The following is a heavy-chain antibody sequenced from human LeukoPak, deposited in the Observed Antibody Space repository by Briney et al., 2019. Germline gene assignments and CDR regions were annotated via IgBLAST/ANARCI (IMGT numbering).Heavy chain of an antibody. J-gene: IGHJ4*02. CDR1: GYTFTGYY. CDR2: INSDSGGT. CDR3: ARGLTFYPTGGDY. V-gene: IGHV1-2*02. Sequence: ASVKVSCKASGYTFTGYYMHWVRQAPGQGLEWMGWINSDSGGTNYARKFQGRVSLTRDTSISTAYMELSRLQSDDTAVYYCARGLTFYPTGGDYWGQGTLVTVSS. D-gene: IGHD3-3*02.